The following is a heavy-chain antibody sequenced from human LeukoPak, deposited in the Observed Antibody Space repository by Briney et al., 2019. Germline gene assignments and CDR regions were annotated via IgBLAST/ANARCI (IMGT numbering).Heavy chain of an antibody. Sequence: SETLSLTCTVSGGSISSGGYYWSWIRQHPGKGREWIGYIYYSGSTYYNPSLKSRVTISVDTSKNQFSLKLSSVTAADTAVYYCARGLSGYNPWYFDLWGRGTLVTVSS. V-gene: IGHV4-31*03. CDR1: GGSISSGGYY. D-gene: IGHD5-24*01. CDR3: ARGLSGYNPWYFDL. CDR2: IYYSGST. J-gene: IGHJ2*01.